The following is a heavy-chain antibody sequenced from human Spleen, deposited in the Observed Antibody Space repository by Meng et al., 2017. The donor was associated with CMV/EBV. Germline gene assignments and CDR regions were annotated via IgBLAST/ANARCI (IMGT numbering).Heavy chain of an antibody. J-gene: IGHJ4*02. Sequence: CKTSGYRFHGFYIHWVRRAPGQGLEWMGLINPKNGDTNYAQRFEGRVSMTTDTSITTVYMELSSLRFDDTAFYYCTRRPLGSTRPFDYWGRGTLVTVSS. CDR3: TRRPLGSTRPFDY. V-gene: IGHV1-2*06. CDR2: INPKNGDT. D-gene: IGHD1-26*01. CDR1: GYRFHGFY.